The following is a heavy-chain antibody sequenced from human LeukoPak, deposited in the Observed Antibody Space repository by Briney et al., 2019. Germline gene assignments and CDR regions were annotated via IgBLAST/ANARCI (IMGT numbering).Heavy chain of an antibody. J-gene: IGHJ5*02. CDR1: GYTFTIYE. Sequence: ASVEVSCKASGYTFTIYEFNWVRQAPGQGLEWLGYISPDTGNTGYAQKFQGRVTMTRDTSISTAYMELSSLSPEDTAVYYCARGPRFDPWGQGTLVTVSS. CDR2: ISPDTGNT. V-gene: IGHV1-8*01. CDR3: ARGPRFDP.